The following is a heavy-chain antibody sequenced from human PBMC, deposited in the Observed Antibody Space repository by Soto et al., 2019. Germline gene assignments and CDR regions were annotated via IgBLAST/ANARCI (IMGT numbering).Heavy chain of an antibody. Sequence: GGSLRLSCTASGSSFSNYAMIWVRQATGKGPEWVSAISGSGDSTNYADSVKGRFTISRDNSKNTVYLQMNSLRAEDTAVYYCAAWHYVAHWGQGTLVTVSS. CDR3: AAWHYVAH. D-gene: IGHD1-7*01. CDR2: ISGSGDST. V-gene: IGHV3-23*01. J-gene: IGHJ4*02. CDR1: GSSFSNYA.